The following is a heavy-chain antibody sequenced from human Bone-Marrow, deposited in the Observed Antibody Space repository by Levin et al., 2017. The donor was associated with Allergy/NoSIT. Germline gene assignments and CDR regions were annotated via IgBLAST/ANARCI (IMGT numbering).Heavy chain of an antibody. CDR1: FFPFLASA. D-gene: IGHD1-1*01. Sequence: SLLLSFSSSFFPFLASALTWVRQAPGKGLEWVSVITGGGFNTYYGDSVKGRFTVSSDNSKNTLYLELNSLRAEDTAVYYCAKKQGGTSGFSFDVWGQGTMVTVSS. V-gene: IGHV3-23*01. CDR2: ITGGGFNT. CDR3: AKKQGGTSGFSFDV. J-gene: IGHJ3*01.